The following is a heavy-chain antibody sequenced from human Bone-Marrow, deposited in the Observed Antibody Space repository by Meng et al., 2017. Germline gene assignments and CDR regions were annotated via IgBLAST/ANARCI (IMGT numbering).Heavy chain of an antibody. V-gene: IGHV3-11*04. CDR2: ISSSGSTI. D-gene: IGHD2/OR15-2a*01. CDR3: ARYQSRLSHSSSPEKNWFDP. Sequence: GESLKISCAASGFTFSAYYMSWIRQAPGKGLEWVSYISSSGSTIYYADSVKGRFTISRDNAENSLYLQMNSLRAEDTAVYYCARYQSRLSHSSSPEKNWFDPWGQGTLVTVSS. CDR1: GFTFSAYY. J-gene: IGHJ5*02.